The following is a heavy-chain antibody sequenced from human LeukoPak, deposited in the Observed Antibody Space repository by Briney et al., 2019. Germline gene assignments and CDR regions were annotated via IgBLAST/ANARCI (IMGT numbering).Heavy chain of an antibody. CDR1: GFTFSDYY. CDR3: ARLHRTSYYFDY. J-gene: IGHJ4*02. Sequence: GGSLRLSCAASGFTFSDYYMSWIRQAPGKGLEWVSYISSSDSTIYYADSVKGRFTISRDNAKNSLYLQMNSLRAEDTAVYYCARLHRTSYYFDYWGQGTLVTVSS. V-gene: IGHV3-11*01. D-gene: IGHD2-8*01. CDR2: ISSSDSTI.